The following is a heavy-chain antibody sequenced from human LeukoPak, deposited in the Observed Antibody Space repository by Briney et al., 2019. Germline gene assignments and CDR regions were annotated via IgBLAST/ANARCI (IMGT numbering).Heavy chain of an antibody. CDR1: GGSISSGSNS. Sequence: SQTLSLTCTVSGGSISSGSNSGNWIRQPAGKDPEWIGRIYSSGSTSYNASLKSRVTISVDTSKKQFSLTLSSVTAVDTAVYYCARESSGYPYYFDFWGQGTLVTLSS. V-gene: IGHV4-61*02. J-gene: IGHJ4*02. D-gene: IGHD3-22*01. CDR2: IYSSGST. CDR3: ARESSGYPYYFDF.